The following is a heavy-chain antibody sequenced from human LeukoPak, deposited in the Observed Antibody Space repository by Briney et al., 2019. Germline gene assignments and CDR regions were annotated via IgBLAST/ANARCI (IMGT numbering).Heavy chain of an antibody. CDR1: GFIFWDFA. CDR2: ISYHGNNK. CDR3: VREDYGEYYFDY. D-gene: IGHD4-17*01. Sequence: GGSLRLSCAPSGFIFWDFAMHWVRQAPGKGLEWVAVISYHGNNKYYADSVKGRFAISRDNARNTLYLQMNSLRPEDAAVYSCVREDYGEYYFDYWGQGTPVTVSS. J-gene: IGHJ4*02. V-gene: IGHV3-30*09.